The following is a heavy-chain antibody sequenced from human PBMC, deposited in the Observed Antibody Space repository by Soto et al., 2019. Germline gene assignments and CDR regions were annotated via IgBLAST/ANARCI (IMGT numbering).Heavy chain of an antibody. Sequence: ASVKVSCKASGYTFTSYYMHWVRQAPGQGLEWMGIINPSGGSTSYAQKFQGRVTMTRDTSTSTVYMELSSLRSEDTAVYYCASGTRDGYNNALFADFDYWGQGTLVTVSS. V-gene: IGHV1-46*01. CDR2: INPSGGST. CDR1: GYTFTSYY. J-gene: IGHJ4*02. D-gene: IGHD5-12*01. CDR3: ASGTRDGYNNALFADFDY.